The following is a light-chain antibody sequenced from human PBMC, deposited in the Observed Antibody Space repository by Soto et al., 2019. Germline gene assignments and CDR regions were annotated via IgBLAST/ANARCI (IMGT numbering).Light chain of an antibody. J-gene: IGLJ2*01. Sequence: QSALTQPASVSGSPGQSITISCTGTSSDVGGYNYVSWYQQHPGKAPKLMIYEVSNRPSGVSNRFSGSKSGNTASLTISGLQGEDEADYYCSSYTSSSTLVVFGGGTQLTVL. CDR3: SSYTSSSTLVV. CDR1: SSDVGGYNY. CDR2: EVS. V-gene: IGLV2-14*01.